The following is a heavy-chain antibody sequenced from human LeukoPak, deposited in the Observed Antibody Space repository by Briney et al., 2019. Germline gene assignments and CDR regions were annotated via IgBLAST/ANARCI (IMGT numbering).Heavy chain of an antibody. CDR1: GFTFDAYA. D-gene: IGHD3-10*01. CDR3: AKDMNSYGSGSSYNPWGPFDS. Sequence: GRSLRLSCAASGFTFDAYAMHWVRQAPGKGLEWVSGISWNSGSIGYADSVRGRFTISRDNAKNSLYLQMNSLTPEDTAFYFCAKDMNSYGSGSSYNPWGPFDSWGQGTLVTVSS. V-gene: IGHV3-9*01. J-gene: IGHJ4*02. CDR2: ISWNSGSI.